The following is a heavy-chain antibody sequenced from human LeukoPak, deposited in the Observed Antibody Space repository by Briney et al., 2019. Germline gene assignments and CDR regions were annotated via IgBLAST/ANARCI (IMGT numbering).Heavy chain of an antibody. D-gene: IGHD6-19*01. CDR1: GGSISSYY. V-gene: IGHV4-59*08. J-gene: IGHJ5*02. CDR2: IYYSGST. Sequence: TSETLSLTCTVSGGSISSYYWSWIRQPPGKGLEWIGYIYYSGSTNYNPSLKSRVTISVDTSKNQFSLKLSSVTAADTAVYYCAGGPPGIAVATLGFDPWGQGTLVTVSS. CDR3: AGGPPGIAVATLGFDP.